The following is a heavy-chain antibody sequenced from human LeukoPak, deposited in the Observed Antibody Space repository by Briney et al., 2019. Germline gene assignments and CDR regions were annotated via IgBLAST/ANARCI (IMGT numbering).Heavy chain of an antibody. CDR2: IYTSGST. D-gene: IGHD3-3*01. CDR3: ARDTIFGVVTMAPDAFDI. Sequence: SETLSLTCTVSGGSISSGSYYWSWIRQPAGKGLEWIGRIYTSGSTNYNPSLKSRVTISVDTSKNQFSLKLSSVTAADTAVYYCARDTIFGVVTMAPDAFDIWGQGTMVTVSS. J-gene: IGHJ3*02. CDR1: GGSISSGSYY. V-gene: IGHV4-61*02.